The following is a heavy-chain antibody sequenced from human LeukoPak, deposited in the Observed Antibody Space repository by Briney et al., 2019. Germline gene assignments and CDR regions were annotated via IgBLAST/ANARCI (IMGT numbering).Heavy chain of an antibody. Sequence: SETLSLTCTVSGGSISSYYWSWIRQLPGKGLEWIGYIYYSGSTNYNPSLKSRVTISVDTSKNQFSLKLSSVTAADTAVYYCARVRDSSGYDYYYYMDVWGKGTTVTVSS. J-gene: IGHJ6*03. V-gene: IGHV4-59*01. D-gene: IGHD3-22*01. CDR1: GGSISSYY. CDR3: ARVRDSSGYDYYYYMDV. CDR2: IYYSGST.